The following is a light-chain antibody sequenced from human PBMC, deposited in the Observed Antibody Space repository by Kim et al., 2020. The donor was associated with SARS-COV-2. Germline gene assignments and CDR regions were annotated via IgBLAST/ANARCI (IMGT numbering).Light chain of an antibody. CDR3: AAWDDNLNGYV. V-gene: IGLV1-44*01. Sequence: GQTVTICSSKSNTNNGSNTVNWYQQLPGTTPKLLIYSNNQRPSGVPDRFSGPKSGTSASLAISGLQSEDEADYYCAAWDDNLNGYVFGTGTKVTVL. CDR1: NTNNGSNT. J-gene: IGLJ1*01. CDR2: SNN.